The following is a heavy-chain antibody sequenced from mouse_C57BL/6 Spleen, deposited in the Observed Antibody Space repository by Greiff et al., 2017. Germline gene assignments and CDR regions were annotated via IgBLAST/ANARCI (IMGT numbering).Heavy chain of an antibody. Sequence: QVQLQQPGAELVKPGASVKLSCKASGYTFTSYWMHWVKQRPGQGLEWIGMIHPNSGSTNYNEKFKSKATLTVDKSSSTAYMQLSSLTSEDSAVYYCARDRGLGERGYFDVWGTGTTVTVSS. CDR3: ARDRGLGERGYFDV. CDR2: IHPNSGST. J-gene: IGHJ1*03. V-gene: IGHV1-64*01. D-gene: IGHD4-1*01. CDR1: GYTFTSYW.